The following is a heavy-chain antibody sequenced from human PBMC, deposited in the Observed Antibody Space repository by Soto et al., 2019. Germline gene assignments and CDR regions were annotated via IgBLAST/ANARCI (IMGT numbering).Heavy chain of an antibody. CDR3: ARPSGYYLYDY. CDR2: INAGNGNT. Sequence: QVKLVQSGAEVKKPGASVQVSCKASGYTFTSYAMHWVRQAPGQRLEWMGWINAGNGNTKYSQKFQGRVTITRDTSASTAYMELSSLRSEDTAVYYCARPSGYYLYDYWGQGILVTISS. J-gene: IGHJ4*02. CDR1: GYTFTSYA. V-gene: IGHV1-3*01. D-gene: IGHD3-22*01.